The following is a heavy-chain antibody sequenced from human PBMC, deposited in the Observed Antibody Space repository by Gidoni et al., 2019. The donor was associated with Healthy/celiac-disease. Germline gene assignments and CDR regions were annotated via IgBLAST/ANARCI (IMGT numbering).Heavy chain of an antibody. CDR2: IDHGDSDT. CDR1: GYSFTTYW. Sequence: VQLVQSGAEVKKPGESLKISCKGSGYSFTTYWIGWVRQMPGKGLEWMGIIDHGDSDTRYSPSFQGQVTISADKSISPAYLQWSSLKASDTAMYYCARPYSSGWYGGVGYFDYWGQGTLVTVSS. D-gene: IGHD6-19*01. J-gene: IGHJ4*02. V-gene: IGHV5-51*01. CDR3: ARPYSSGWYGGVGYFDY.